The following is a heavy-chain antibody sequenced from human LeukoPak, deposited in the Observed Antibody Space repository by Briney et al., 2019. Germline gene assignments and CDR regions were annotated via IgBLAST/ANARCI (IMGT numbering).Heavy chain of an antibody. V-gene: IGHV3-23*01. CDR1: GFTFDDYA. Sequence: PGRSLRPSCAASGFTFDDYAMSWVRQAPGKGLEWVSAISGSGGSTDYADSVKGRFTISRDNSKNTMYLQMNSLRAEDTAVFYCAKNRGFRWYGMDVWGQGTTVTVSS. CDR2: ISGSGGST. CDR3: AKNRGFRWYGMDV. J-gene: IGHJ6*02. D-gene: IGHD2-15*01.